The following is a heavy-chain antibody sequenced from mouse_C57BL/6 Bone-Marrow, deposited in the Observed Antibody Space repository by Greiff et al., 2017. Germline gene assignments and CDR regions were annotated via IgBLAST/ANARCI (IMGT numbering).Heavy chain of an antibody. J-gene: IGHJ2*01. CDR3: ARTGPTVVATDY. Sequence: VQLQQPGAELVKPGASVKLSCKASGYTFTSYWMQWVKPRPGQGLEWIGEIDPSDSYTNYNQKFKGKATLTVDTSSSTAYMQLSSLTSEDSAVYYCARTGPTVVATDYWGQGTTLTVSS. D-gene: IGHD1-1*01. CDR2: IDPSDSYT. CDR1: GYTFTSYW. V-gene: IGHV1-50*01.